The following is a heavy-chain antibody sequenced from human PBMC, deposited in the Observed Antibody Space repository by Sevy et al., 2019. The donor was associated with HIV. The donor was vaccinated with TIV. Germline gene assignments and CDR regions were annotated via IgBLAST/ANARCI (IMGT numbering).Heavy chain of an antibody. V-gene: IGHV1-24*01. J-gene: IGHJ5*02. CDR1: GYTLTKLS. CDR2: FDPQDGET. D-gene: IGHD2-15*01. Sequence: ASVKVSCKVSGYTLTKLSIHWVRQAPGKGLEWMGDFDPQDGETIYAERFQGRLTITVDTSTDTAYMELSSLTSEDTAVYYCATVGLRYYSGASSYQGDWFDPWGQGTLVTVSS. CDR3: ATVGLRYYSGASSYQGDWFDP.